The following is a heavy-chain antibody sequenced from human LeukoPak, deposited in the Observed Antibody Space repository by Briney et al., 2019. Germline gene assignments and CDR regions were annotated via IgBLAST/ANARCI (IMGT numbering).Heavy chain of an antibody. CDR1: GFTVSSNY. CDR3: ARVPLPYYYYMDV. Sequence: GGSLRLSCAASGFTVSSNYMSWVRQAPGKGLEWVSVIYSGGSTYYADSVKGRFTISRDNSKNTLYLQMNSLRAEDTAVYYCARVPLPYYYYMDVWGKGTTVTVSS. D-gene: IGHD1-14*01. J-gene: IGHJ6*03. V-gene: IGHV3-53*01. CDR2: IYSGGST.